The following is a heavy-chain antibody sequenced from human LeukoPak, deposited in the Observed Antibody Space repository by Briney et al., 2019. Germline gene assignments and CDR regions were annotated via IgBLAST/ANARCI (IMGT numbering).Heavy chain of an antibody. J-gene: IGHJ4*02. CDR1: GYTFTSYA. V-gene: IGHV3-30-3*02. D-gene: IGHD3-10*01. Sequence: GASVKVSCKASGYTFTSYAMHWVRQAPGKGLEWVAVISYDGSNKYYADSVKGRFTISRDNSKNTLYLQMNSLRAEDTAVYYCAKAELLWFGELLSPLDYWGQGTLVTVSS. CDR2: ISYDGSNK. CDR3: AKAELLWFGELLSPLDY.